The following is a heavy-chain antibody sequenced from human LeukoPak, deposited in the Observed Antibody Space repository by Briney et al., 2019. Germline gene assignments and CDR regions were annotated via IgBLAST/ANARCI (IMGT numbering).Heavy chain of an antibody. V-gene: IGHV4-34*01. CDR1: GGSFSGYY. J-gene: IGHJ4*02. CDR2: INHSGST. D-gene: IGHD2-2*01. CDR3: ARGYPYCSSTSCYWDY. Sequence: SETLSLTCAVYGGSFSGYYWSWIRQPPGKGLEWIGEINHSGSTNYNPSLKSRVTISVDTSKNQFSLKLSSVTAADTAVYYCARGYPYCSSTSCYWDYWGQGTLVTVSS.